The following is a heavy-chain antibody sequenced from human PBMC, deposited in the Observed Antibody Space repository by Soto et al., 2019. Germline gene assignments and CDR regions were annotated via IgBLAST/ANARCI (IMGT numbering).Heavy chain of an antibody. CDR1: GGTFGSYA. Sequence: QVQLVQSGAEVKKPGSSVKVSCKASGGTFGSYAISWVRQAPGQGLEWMGGIIPIPGTANYAQKFQGRVTIAADESTSTAYMALSSLRSEDTAVYYCVRLQGISISLEINYYFYYGMDVWGQGTTVTVSS. J-gene: IGHJ6*02. V-gene: IGHV1-69*01. CDR2: IIPIPGTA. CDR3: VRLQGISISLEINYYFYYGMDV. D-gene: IGHD2-2*01.